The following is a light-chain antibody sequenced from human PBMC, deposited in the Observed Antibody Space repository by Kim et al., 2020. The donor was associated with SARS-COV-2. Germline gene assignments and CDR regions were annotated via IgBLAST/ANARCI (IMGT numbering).Light chain of an antibody. CDR3: QQYNSPPVT. CDR1: QGIRKY. J-gene: IGKJ1*01. V-gene: IGKV1-27*01. CDR2: GGS. Sequence: AAVGDRVTITCRASQGIRKYLAWYQQKPGKAPNLLIYGGSTLQTGVPSRFSGSGSGTDFTLTISSLQPEDVATYYCQQYNSPPVTFGQGTKVEIK.